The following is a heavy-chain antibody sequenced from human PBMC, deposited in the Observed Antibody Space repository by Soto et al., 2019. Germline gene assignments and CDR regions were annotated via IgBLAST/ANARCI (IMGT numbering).Heavy chain of an antibody. J-gene: IGHJ6*02. CDR2: IKSTDTGGTT. V-gene: IGHV3-15*01. CDR1: GFTFKDAW. Sequence: EVQLVESGGGLVKPGGSLRLSCAASGFTFKDAWMSWVRQAPGKGLEWVGHIKSTDTGGTTDYAAPVKGRFSISKDDSEDTLYLQMHSLKTEDTPIYLCTWHLDIWGQGTAVIVSS. CDR3: TWHLDI.